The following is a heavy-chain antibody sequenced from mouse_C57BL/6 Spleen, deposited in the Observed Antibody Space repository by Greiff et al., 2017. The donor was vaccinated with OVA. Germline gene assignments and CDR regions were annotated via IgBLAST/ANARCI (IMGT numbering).Heavy chain of an antibody. Sequence: QVQLQQSGAELVKPGASVKLSCKASGYTFTSYWMHWVKQRPGQGLEWIGMIHPNSGSTNYNEKFKSKATLTVDKSSSTAYMQLSSLTSEDSAVYYCARLESGGSIDYWGQGTTLTVSS. CDR3: ARLESGGSIDY. J-gene: IGHJ2*01. CDR2: IHPNSGST. V-gene: IGHV1-64*01. CDR1: GYTFTSYW. D-gene: IGHD1-3*01.